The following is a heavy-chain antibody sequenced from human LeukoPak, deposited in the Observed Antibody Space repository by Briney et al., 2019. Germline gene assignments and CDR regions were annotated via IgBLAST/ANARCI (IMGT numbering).Heavy chain of an antibody. CDR3: AKEGGFGYYFYMDV. CDR1: GFTFSNYA. Sequence: PGGSLRLSCAASGFTFSNYALHWVRQAPGKGLEWVAVISYDDTNKYYVDSVKGRFTISRDNAKNSLYLQMNSLRAEDTALYYCAKEGGFGYYFYMDVWGKGATVTVSS. CDR2: ISYDDTNK. V-gene: IGHV3-30*04. D-gene: IGHD3-10*01. J-gene: IGHJ6*03.